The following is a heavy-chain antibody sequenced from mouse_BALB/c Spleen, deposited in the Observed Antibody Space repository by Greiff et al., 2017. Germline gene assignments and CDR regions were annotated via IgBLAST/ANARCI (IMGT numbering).Heavy chain of an antibody. V-gene: IGHV5-9-4*01. J-gene: IGHJ2*01. D-gene: IGHD2-5*01. Sequence: EVMLVESGGGLVKPGGSLKLSCAASGFTFSSYAMSWVRQSPEKRLEWVAEISSGGSYTYYPDTVTGRFTISRDNAKNTLYLEMSSLRSEDTAMYYCARDRSNSYFDYWGQGTTLTVSS. CDR1: GFTFSSYA. CDR2: ISSGGSYT. CDR3: ARDRSNSYFDY.